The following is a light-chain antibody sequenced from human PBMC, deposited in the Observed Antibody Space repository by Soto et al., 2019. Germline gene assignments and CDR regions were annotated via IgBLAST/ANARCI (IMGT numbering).Light chain of an antibody. J-gene: IGKJ1*01. Sequence: DIHMTQSPSSLSAFVGDRVTITCRAGQTISNYVNWYQQKPGKAPKVLIYAASTLQSGVPSRFSGSGSGADLTRTISSLQPEDFATYYSQQSYTIPWMFGQGTNVEIK. CDR3: QQSYTIPWM. V-gene: IGKV1-39*01. CDR2: AAS. CDR1: QTISNY.